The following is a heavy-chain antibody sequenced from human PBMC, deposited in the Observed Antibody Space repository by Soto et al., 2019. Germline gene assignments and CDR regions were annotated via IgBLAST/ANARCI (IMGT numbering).Heavy chain of an antibody. D-gene: IGHD4-17*01. Sequence: GGSLRLSCAASGFTFSSYAMSWVRQAPGKGLEWVSAISGSGGSTYYADSVKGRFTISRDNSKNTLYLQMNSLRAEDTAVYYCAKDPGLFNDYGDYSYFGYFDYWGQGTLVTVSS. J-gene: IGHJ4*02. CDR3: AKDPGLFNDYGDYSYFGYFDY. CDR2: ISGSGGST. V-gene: IGHV3-23*01. CDR1: GFTFSSYA.